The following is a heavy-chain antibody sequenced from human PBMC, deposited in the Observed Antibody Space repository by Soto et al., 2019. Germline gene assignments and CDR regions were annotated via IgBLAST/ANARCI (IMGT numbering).Heavy chain of an antibody. V-gene: IGHV4-34*01. CDR1: GGSFSGYY. D-gene: IGHD6-13*01. Sequence: SETLSLTCAVYGGSFSGYYWSWIRQPPGKGLEWIGEINHSGSTNYNPYLKSRVTISVDTSKNQFSLNLRSVTAADTAVYYCAGGRGRQQLVMTYYYGMDVWGQGTTVTVSS. CDR2: INHSGST. CDR3: AGGRGRQQLVMTYYYGMDV. J-gene: IGHJ6*02.